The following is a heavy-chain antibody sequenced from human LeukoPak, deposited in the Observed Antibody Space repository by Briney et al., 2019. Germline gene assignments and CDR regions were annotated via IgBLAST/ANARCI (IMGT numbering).Heavy chain of an antibody. Sequence: ASVKVSCKASGYTFTGYYMQWVRQAPGQGLEWMGRINPNSGGTNYAQKFQGRITMTRDTSISSAYRELRRLRSDDTAVYYCATGGAYYASGSYLYWGQGTLVTVSS. J-gene: IGHJ4*02. CDR2: INPNSGGT. CDR3: ATGGAYYASGSYLY. D-gene: IGHD3-10*01. V-gene: IGHV1-2*06. CDR1: GYTFTGYY.